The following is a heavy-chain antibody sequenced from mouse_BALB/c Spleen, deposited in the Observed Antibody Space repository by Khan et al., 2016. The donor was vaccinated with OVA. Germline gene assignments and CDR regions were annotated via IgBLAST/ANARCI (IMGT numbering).Heavy chain of an antibody. J-gene: IGHJ4*01. CDR2: ISSGGSYT. Sequence: EVELVESGGGLVKPGGSLKLSCAASGFTFSSCAMSWVRQTPEKRLEWVATISSGGSYTYYPDSVKGRFTISRDNAKNTLYLQMSSLRSEDTAMYYCASSDGYYGRGAMDYWGQGTSVTVSS. CDR1: GFTFSSCA. CDR3: ASSDGYYGRGAMDY. D-gene: IGHD2-3*01. V-gene: IGHV5-9-3*01.